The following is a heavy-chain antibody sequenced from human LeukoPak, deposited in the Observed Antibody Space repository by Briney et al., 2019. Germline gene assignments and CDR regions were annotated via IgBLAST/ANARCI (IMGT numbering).Heavy chain of an antibody. CDR1: GYTFTSYY. CDR2: INPSGGST. Sequence: ASVKVSCKASGYTFTSYYVHWVRQAPGQGLEWMGIINPSGGSTSYAQKFQGRVTMTRDTSTSTVYMELSSLRSEDTAVYYCARDVDYCSSTSCYFDYWGQGTLVTVSS. V-gene: IGHV1-46*01. J-gene: IGHJ4*02. CDR3: ARDVDYCSSTSCYFDY. D-gene: IGHD2-2*01.